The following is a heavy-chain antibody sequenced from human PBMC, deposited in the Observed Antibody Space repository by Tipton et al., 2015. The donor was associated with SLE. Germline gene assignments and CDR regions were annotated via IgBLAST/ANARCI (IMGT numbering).Heavy chain of an antibody. J-gene: IGHJ4*02. D-gene: IGHD7-27*01. Sequence: TLSLTCTVSGGSITSTVSYWAWIRQPPGKGLEWIGSSDHSGDTYYSPSLKRRVAISVDMSKNQFSLKVTSVTATDTAVYYCARDTGVDIDFWGQGTLVTVSS. V-gene: IGHV4-39*07. CDR2: SDHSGDT. CDR3: ARDTGVDIDF. CDR1: GGSITSTVSY.